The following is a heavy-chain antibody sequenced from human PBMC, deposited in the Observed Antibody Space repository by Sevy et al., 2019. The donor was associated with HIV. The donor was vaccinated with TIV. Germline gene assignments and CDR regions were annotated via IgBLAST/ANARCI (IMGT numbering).Heavy chain of an antibody. CDR3: ARGMKPYYYYDMAV. Sequence: GGSPRLSCAASGFTFSSYTIHWVRQTPGKGLEWVAVLSYDGSNKYYADSVKGRFTVSRDNPKNTVFLQMNSLRPEDTAVYFCARGMKPYYYYDMAVWGQGTTVTVSS. J-gene: IGHJ6*02. CDR2: LSYDGSNK. CDR1: GFTFSSYT. V-gene: IGHV3-30-3*01.